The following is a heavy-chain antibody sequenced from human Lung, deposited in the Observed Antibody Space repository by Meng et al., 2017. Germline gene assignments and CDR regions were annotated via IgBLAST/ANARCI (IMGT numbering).Heavy chain of an antibody. V-gene: IGHV3-23*01. D-gene: IGHD6-6*01. CDR2: ISGSGGRT. CDR3: VRRIEYSSSSGY. J-gene: IGHJ4*02. CDR1: GFTFSSYA. Sequence: EVQLLESGGGSVPPGGSPRLSFVASGFTFSSYAMTWVRQAPGKGLEWVSSISGSGGRTYYADSVRGRFTISRDNSKNTVYLQMNSLRAEDTAIYYCVRRIEYSSSSGYWGQGTLVTVSS.